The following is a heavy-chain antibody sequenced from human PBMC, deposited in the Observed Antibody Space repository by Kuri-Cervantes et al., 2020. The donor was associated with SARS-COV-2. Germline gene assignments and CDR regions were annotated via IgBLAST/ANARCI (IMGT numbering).Heavy chain of an antibody. D-gene: IGHD3-9*01. Sequence: GGSLRLSCAASGFSFSSFGIHWVRQAPGKGLEWVAFIRYDGSNKYYADSVKGRFTISRDNSKNTLYLQMNSLRAEDTAVYYCARTPSYYDILTGYYGDAFDIWGQGTMVTVSS. CDR3: ARTPSYYDILTGYYGDAFDI. V-gene: IGHV3-30*02. J-gene: IGHJ3*02. CDR1: GFSFSSFG. CDR2: IRYDGSNK.